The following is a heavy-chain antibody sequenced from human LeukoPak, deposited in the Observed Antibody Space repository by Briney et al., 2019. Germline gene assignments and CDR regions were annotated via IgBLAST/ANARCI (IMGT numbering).Heavy chain of an antibody. Sequence: GSLRLSCAVSGFPFSEAWMGWVRQAPGKGLEWVGRITSTTDGGTTDHAAPVRGRFTISRDDSKTALYLQMNSLKTEDTAVYYRTTYLTTRGQGTLVTVSS. CDR3: TTYLTT. V-gene: IGHV3-15*01. CDR2: ITSTTDGGTT. J-gene: IGHJ4*02. CDR1: GFPFSEAW. D-gene: IGHD4/OR15-4a*01.